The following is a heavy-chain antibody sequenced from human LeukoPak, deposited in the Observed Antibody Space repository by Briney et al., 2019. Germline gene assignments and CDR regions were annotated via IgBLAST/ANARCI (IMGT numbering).Heavy chain of an antibody. CDR3: ARVSSSGILDY. V-gene: IGHV4-39*01. CDR1: GGSISSSSYY. J-gene: IGHJ4*02. D-gene: IGHD3-22*01. Sequence: SETLSLTCTVSGGSISSSSYYWGWIRQPPGKGLEWIGSIYYSGSTYYNPSLKSRVTISVDTSKNQFSLKLSSVTAADTAVYYCARVSSSGILDYWGQGTLVTVSS. CDR2: IYYSGST.